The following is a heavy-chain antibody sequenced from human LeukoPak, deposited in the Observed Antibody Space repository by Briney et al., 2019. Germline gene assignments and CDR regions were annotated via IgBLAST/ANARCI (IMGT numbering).Heavy chain of an antibody. J-gene: IGHJ4*02. CDR2: INHSGST. Sequence: PSETLSLTSAVYGGSFSGYYWSWIRQPPGEGLEWIGEINHSGSTNYNPSLKSRVTISVDTSKNQFSLKLSSVTAADTAVYYCARGPVTTGTLDYWGQVTLVTVSS. V-gene: IGHV4-34*01. CDR3: ARGPVTTGTLDY. CDR1: GGSFSGYY. D-gene: IGHD4-17*01.